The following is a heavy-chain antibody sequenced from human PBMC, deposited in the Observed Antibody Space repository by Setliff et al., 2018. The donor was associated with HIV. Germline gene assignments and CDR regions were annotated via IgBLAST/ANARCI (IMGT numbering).Heavy chain of an antibody. CDR3: ARATEAGTIDY. V-gene: IGHV1-46*01. Sequence: GASVKVSCKASEYTFTIYYIHWVRQALGQGFEWMGIINPRGGITTYSQNFQGRVTMTRDTSTSTIYMELSGLRSEDTAVYYCARATEAGTIDYWGQGTRVTVSS. CDR1: EYTFTIYY. CDR2: INPRGGIT. J-gene: IGHJ4*02. D-gene: IGHD1-1*01.